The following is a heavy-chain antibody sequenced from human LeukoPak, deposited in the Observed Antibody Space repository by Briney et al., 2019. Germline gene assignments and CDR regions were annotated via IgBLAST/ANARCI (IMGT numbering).Heavy chain of an antibody. CDR2: TKQDGSEK. V-gene: IGHV3-7*01. J-gene: IGHJ6*02. CDR1: GFTFSSYW. D-gene: IGHD3-9*01. Sequence: GRSLRLSCAASGFTFSSYWMSWVRQAPGKGLEWVANTKQDGSEKYYGDSVKGRFTISRDNAKNSLYLQMNSLRAEDTAVYYCVKEDTAYEILTGYPYYGMDVWGQGTTVTVSS. CDR3: VKEDTAYEILTGYPYYGMDV.